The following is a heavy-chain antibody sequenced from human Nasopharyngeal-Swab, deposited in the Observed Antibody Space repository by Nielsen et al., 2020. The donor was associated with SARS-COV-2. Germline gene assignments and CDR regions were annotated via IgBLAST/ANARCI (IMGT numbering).Heavy chain of an antibody. Sequence: SVKVSCKASGYTFTNYYLHWVRQAPGQGLEWMGGIIPIFGTANYAQKFQGRVTITADESTSTAYMELSSLRSEDTAVYYCARDPHYESWGQGTTVTVSS. J-gene: IGHJ6*02. CDR2: IIPIFGTA. CDR1: GYTFTNYY. V-gene: IGHV1-69*13. CDR3: ARDPHYES. D-gene: IGHD3-22*01.